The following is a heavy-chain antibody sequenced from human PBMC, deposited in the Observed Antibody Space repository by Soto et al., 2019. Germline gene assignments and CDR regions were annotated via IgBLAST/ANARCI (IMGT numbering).Heavy chain of an antibody. Sequence: GGSLRLSCAASGFTFSSYAMSWVRQAPGKGLEWVSAISGSGGSTYYADSVKGRFTISRDNSKNTLYLQMNSLRAEDTAVYYCANTGYSSGCPECEGSPHAFDIWGQGTLVTVS. CDR2: ISGSGGST. V-gene: IGHV3-23*01. J-gene: IGHJ3*02. CDR3: ANTGYSSGCPECEGSPHAFDI. CDR1: GFTFSSYA. D-gene: IGHD6-25*01.